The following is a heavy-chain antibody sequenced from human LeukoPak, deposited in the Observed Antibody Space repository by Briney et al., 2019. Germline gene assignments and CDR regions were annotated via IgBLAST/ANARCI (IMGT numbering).Heavy chain of an antibody. D-gene: IGHD6-13*01. J-gene: IGHJ6*03. CDR3: ATEGYSSSWRHYYYYYMDV. Sequence: ASVTVSCKASGYTFTSYGISWVRQAPGQGLEWMGWISAYNGNTNYAQKLQGRVTMTTDTSTSTAYMELRSLRSDDTAVYYCATEGYSSSWRHYYYYYMDVWGKGTTVTVSS. CDR1: GYTFTSYG. V-gene: IGHV1-18*01. CDR2: ISAYNGNT.